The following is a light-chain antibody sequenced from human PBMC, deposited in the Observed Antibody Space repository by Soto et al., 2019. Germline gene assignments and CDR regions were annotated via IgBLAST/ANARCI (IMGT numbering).Light chain of an antibody. CDR2: VAS. CDR3: QQYNDWPPRWT. V-gene: IGKV3-15*01. CDR1: QSVGNY. J-gene: IGKJ1*01. Sequence: EVVMTPSPATLSVSPGERATLSCRASQSVGNYLAWYQQKPGQAPRLLISVASTRVTGIPARFSGSGSGTEFTLSINSLQSEDFAVYYCQQYNDWPPRWTFGQGAKVEI.